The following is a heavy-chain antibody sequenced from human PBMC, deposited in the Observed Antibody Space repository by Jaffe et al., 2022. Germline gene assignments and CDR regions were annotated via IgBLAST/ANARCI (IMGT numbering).Heavy chain of an antibody. CDR1: GFTFSSYS. D-gene: IGHD5-12*01. CDR3: ARDDGISGYGKYAFDI. J-gene: IGHJ3*02. V-gene: IGHV3-21*01. CDR2: ISSSSSYI. Sequence: EVQLVESGGGLVKPGGSLRLSCAASGFTFSSYSMNWVRQAPGKGLEWVSSISSSSSYIYYADSVKGRFTISRDNAKNSLYLQMNSLRAEDTAVYYCARDDGISGYGKYAFDIWGQGTMVTVSS.